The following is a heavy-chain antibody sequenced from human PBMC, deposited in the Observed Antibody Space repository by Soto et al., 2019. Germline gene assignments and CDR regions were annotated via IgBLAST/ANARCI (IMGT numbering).Heavy chain of an antibody. J-gene: IGHJ5*02. CDR2: IYSGGST. V-gene: IGHV3-66*01. D-gene: IGHD2-8*01. CDR1: GFTVSSNY. Sequence: ESGGGLVQPGGSLRLSCAASGFTVSSNYMSWVRQAPGKGLEWVSVIYSGGSTYYADSVKGRFTISRDNSKNTLYLQMNSLRAEDTAVYYCARNRPSYCTNGVCYGGWFDPWGQGTLVTVSS. CDR3: ARNRPSYCTNGVCYGGWFDP.